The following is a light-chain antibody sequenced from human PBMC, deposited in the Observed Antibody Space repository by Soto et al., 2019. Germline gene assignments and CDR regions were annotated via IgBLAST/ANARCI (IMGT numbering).Light chain of an antibody. Sequence: LTQPASVSGSPGQSVTISCTGTSSDVGGYNYVSWYQQHPGKAPKLMIYDVSNRPSGVSNRFSGSKSGNTASLTISGLQAEDEADYYCSSYTSTLYVFGTGTKVTVL. CDR1: SSDVGGYNY. CDR2: DVS. CDR3: SSYTSTLYV. V-gene: IGLV2-14*01. J-gene: IGLJ1*01.